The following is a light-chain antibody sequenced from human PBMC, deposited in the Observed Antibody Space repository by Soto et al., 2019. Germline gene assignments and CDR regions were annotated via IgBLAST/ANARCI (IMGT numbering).Light chain of an antibody. CDR3: SSFAGNTNLV. J-gene: IGLJ2*01. CDR2: EVS. Sequence: QSALTQPPSASGSPGQSVTISCTGTSSDVGGYNYVSWYQQHPGKAPKLMISEVSKRPSGVPDRFSGSKSGNTASLTVSGLQAEDEAAYYCSSFAGNTNLVFGGGTKLTVL. V-gene: IGLV2-8*01. CDR1: SSDVGGYNY.